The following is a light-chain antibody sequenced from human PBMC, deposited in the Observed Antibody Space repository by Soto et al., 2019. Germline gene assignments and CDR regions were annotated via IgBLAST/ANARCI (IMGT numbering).Light chain of an antibody. CDR3: QSYDRSLSGSI. CDR2: ANT. J-gene: IGLJ7*01. CDR1: SSNIGAGYD. V-gene: IGLV1-40*01. Sequence: QSVLTQPPSVSGAPGQRVTISCTGSSSNIGAGYDVHWYQHLPGTAPKLLIYANTNRPSGVPDRFSGSKSGTSASLAITGLQAEDEADYYCQSYDRSLSGSIFGGGTQLTVL.